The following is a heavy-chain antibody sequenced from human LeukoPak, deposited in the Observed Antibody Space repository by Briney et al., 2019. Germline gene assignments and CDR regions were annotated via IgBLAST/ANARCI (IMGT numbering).Heavy chain of an antibody. D-gene: IGHD2-8*01. CDR2: IIPIFGTA. J-gene: IGHJ6*03. CDR1: GGTFSSYA. V-gene: IGHV1-69*05. CDR3: ARVVYANYYHYYMDV. Sequence: ASVKVSCKASGGTFSSYAISWVRQAPGQGLEWMGGIIPIFGTANYARKFQGRVTITTDESTSTAYMELSSLRSEDTAVYYCARVVYANYYHYYMDVWGKGTTVTVSS.